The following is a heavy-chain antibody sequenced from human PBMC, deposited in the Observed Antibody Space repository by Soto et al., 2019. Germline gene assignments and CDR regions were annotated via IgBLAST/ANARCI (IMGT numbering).Heavy chain of an antibody. CDR2: IWSDGSNK. D-gene: IGHD1-26*01. CDR1: GFTFSSYG. CDR3: ARESGSRYYYYYGMDV. Sequence: QVQLVESGGGVVQPGRSLRLSCAASGFTFSSYGMHWVRQAPGKGLEWVAVIWSDGSNKYYADSVKGRFTISRDNSKNALYRQMNSLRAEDTAVYYCARESGSRYYYYYGMDVWGQGTTVTVSS. J-gene: IGHJ6*02. V-gene: IGHV3-33*01.